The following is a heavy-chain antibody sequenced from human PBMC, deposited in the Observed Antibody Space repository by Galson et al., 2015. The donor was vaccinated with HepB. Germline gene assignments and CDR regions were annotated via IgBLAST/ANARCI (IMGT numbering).Heavy chain of an antibody. CDR1: GYAFTSYG. J-gene: IGHJ5*02. CDR3: ARGPDYYGLNWFDP. V-gene: IGHV1-18*04. CDR2: ISAHNGNT. D-gene: IGHD3-10*01. Sequence: SVKVSCKGSGYAFTSYGISWVRQAPGQGLEWMGWISAHNGNTKYAQKFQGRVTMTTDTSTSTAYMELRSLRFDDTAVYYCARGPDYYGLNWFDPWGQGTLVTVSS.